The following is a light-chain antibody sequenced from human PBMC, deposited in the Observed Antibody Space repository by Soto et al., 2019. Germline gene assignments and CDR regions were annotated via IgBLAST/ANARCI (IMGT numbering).Light chain of an antibody. CDR1: ESVGSSY. CDR3: QQYGGSPNLT. Sequence: EIVLTQSPGTLSLSPGERATLSCRASESVGSSYLAWYQQKPGQAPRLLIYGASTRATGIPDRFSGGGSGTDFTLTISRLEPEDFALYYCQQYGGSPNLTFGGGTKVEIK. J-gene: IGKJ4*01. CDR2: GAS. V-gene: IGKV3-20*01.